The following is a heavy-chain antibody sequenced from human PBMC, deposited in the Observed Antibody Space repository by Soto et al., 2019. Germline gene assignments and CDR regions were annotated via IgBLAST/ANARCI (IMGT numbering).Heavy chain of an antibody. CDR3: ASSRDYYDSSGYFHLVPDY. CDR2: ISAYNGNT. Sequence: ASVKVSCKASGYTFTSYGISWVRQAPGQGLEWMGWISAYNGNTNYAQKLQGRATMTTDTSTSTAYMELRSLRSDDTAVYYCASSRDYYDSSGYFHLVPDYWGQGTLVTVSS. J-gene: IGHJ4*02. V-gene: IGHV1-18*01. CDR1: GYTFTSYG. D-gene: IGHD3-22*01.